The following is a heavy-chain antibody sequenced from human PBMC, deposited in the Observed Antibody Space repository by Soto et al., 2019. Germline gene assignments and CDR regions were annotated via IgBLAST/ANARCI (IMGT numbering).Heavy chain of an antibody. Sequence: SVKVSCKASGGTFSSYTISWVRQAPGQGLEWMGRIIPILSIANYAQKFQGRVTITADKSTSTAYMELSSLRSEDTAVYYCAREGYYDSSGYDYYYGMDVWGQGTTVTVSS. CDR1: GGTFSSYT. D-gene: IGHD3-22*01. CDR2: IIPILSIA. V-gene: IGHV1-69*04. CDR3: AREGYYDSSGYDYYYGMDV. J-gene: IGHJ6*02.